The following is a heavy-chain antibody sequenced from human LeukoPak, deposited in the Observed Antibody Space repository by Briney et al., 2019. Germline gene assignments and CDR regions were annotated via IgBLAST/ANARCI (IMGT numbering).Heavy chain of an antibody. Sequence: SETLSLTCAVSGGSISSSNWWSWVRQPPGKGLEWIGEIYHSGSTNYNPSLKGRVTISVDKSKNQFSLKLSSVTAADTAVYYCARDPRIAVAGQNLHYYYYGMDVWGQGTTVTVSS. J-gene: IGHJ6*02. CDR3: ARDPRIAVAGQNLHYYYYGMDV. CDR2: IYHSGST. CDR1: GGSISSSNW. D-gene: IGHD6-19*01. V-gene: IGHV4-4*02.